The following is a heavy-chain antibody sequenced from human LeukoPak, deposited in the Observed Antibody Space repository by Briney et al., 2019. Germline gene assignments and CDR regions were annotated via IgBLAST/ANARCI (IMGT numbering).Heavy chain of an antibody. CDR1: GGSISSYY. D-gene: IGHD3-22*01. Sequence: SETLSLTCTVSGGSISSYYWSWIRQPPGKGLEWPGYIYYSGSTNYNPSLKSRVTISVETSKNQFSLKLSSVTAADTAVYYCARVTGYMIEDYFDYWGQGTLVTVSS. V-gene: IGHV4-59*01. J-gene: IGHJ4*02. CDR2: IYYSGST. CDR3: ARVTGYMIEDYFDY.